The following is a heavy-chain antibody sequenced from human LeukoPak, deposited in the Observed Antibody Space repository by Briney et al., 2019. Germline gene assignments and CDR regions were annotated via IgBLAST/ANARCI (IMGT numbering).Heavy chain of an antibody. CDR1: GYTFTGYY. CDR2: INPNSGGT. Sequence: ASVKVSCKASGYTFTGYYMHWVRQAPGQGLEWMGRINPNSGGTNYAQKFQGRVTMTRDTSISTAYMELSRLRPDDTAVYYCATGSGCSSTSCYTYYYGMDVWGQGTTVTVSS. J-gene: IGHJ6*02. CDR3: ATGSGCSSTSCYTYYYGMDV. D-gene: IGHD2-2*02. V-gene: IGHV1-2*06.